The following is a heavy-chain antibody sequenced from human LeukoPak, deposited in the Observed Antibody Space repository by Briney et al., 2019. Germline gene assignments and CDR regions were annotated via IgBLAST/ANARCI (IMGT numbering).Heavy chain of an antibody. Sequence: NPSETLSVTCTVPGGSISISSYYWGWIRQPPGNGLEWIGSIYYSGSTYYNPSFKSRVTISVDTSKNQFSLKLSSVTAADTDVYYCARSNYDFPNWFDPWGQGTLVTVSS. J-gene: IGHJ5*02. CDR3: ARSNYDFPNWFDP. CDR2: IYYSGST. CDR1: GGSISISSYY. D-gene: IGHD3-3*01. V-gene: IGHV4-39*01.